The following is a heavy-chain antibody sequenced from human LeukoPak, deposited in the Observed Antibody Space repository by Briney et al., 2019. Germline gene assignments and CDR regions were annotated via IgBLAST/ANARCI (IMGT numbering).Heavy chain of an antibody. V-gene: IGHV3-21*01. J-gene: IGHJ3*02. CDR1: GFTFSSYS. CDR2: ISSSSSYI. Sequence: GGSLRLSCAASGFTFSSYSMNWVRQAPGKGLEWVSSISSSSSYIYYADSVKGRFTISRDNAKNSLYLQMNSLRAEDTAVYYCARITWELKAFDIWGQGTMVTVSS. D-gene: IGHD1-26*01. CDR3: ARITWELKAFDI.